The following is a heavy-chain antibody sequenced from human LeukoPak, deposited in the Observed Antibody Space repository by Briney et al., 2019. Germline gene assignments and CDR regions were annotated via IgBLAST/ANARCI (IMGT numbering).Heavy chain of an antibody. V-gene: IGHV3-11*04. Sequence: PGGSLRLSCTAPGFVFTDHYMIWIRQAPGKGLEWICSLSIGEDAIFYADSVRGRFAISGDKSNNSLYLLMDNLGVEDTAVYYCARDPSVSHGSWSGPMGFFDLWGRGTLVTVSS. CDR3: ARDPSVSHGSWSGPMGFFDL. J-gene: IGHJ2*01. CDR2: LSIGEDAI. CDR1: GFVFTDHY. D-gene: IGHD3-3*01.